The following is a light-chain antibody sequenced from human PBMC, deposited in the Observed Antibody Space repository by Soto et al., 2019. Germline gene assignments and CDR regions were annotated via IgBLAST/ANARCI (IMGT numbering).Light chain of an antibody. Sequence: DIQMTQSPSSVSASVGDRVTITCRASQGISSWLAWYQQKQGKXXKXXIYAASSLQSGVPSRFSGSGSGTDLTITISSLQPEDFETYYCQQANSFPITFGQGTRLENK. V-gene: IGKV1D-12*01. CDR2: AAS. J-gene: IGKJ5*01. CDR3: QQANSFPIT. CDR1: QGISSW.